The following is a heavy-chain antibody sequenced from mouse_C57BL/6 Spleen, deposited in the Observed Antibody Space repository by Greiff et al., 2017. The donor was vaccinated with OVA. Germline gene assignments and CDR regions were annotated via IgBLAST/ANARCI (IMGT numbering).Heavy chain of an antibody. CDR2: IWRGGST. Sequence: VKVVESGPGLVQPSQSLSITCTVSGFSLTSYGVHWVRQAPGKGLEWLGVIWRGGSTDYNAAVMYRLSINKDNTNGQVFFEMNSLQADDAAIYYCAKKGQGAVGCWGQRTSVTVSS. D-gene: IGHD3-3*01. CDR3: AKKGQGAVGC. CDR1: GFSLTSYG. J-gene: IGHJ4*01. V-gene: IGHV2-5*01.